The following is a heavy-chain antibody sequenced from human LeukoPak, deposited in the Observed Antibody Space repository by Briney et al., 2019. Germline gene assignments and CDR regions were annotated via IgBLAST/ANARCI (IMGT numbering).Heavy chain of an antibody. V-gene: IGHV4-59*01. Sequence: SETLSLTCTVSGVSISSYYWSWIRQPPGKGLEWIGYIYYSGSTNYNPSLKSRVTISVDTSKNQFSLKLSSVTAADTAVYYCAREVGYSSGWHDYWGQGTLVTVSS. D-gene: IGHD6-19*01. CDR3: AREVGYSSGWHDY. J-gene: IGHJ4*02. CDR1: GVSISSYY. CDR2: IYYSGST.